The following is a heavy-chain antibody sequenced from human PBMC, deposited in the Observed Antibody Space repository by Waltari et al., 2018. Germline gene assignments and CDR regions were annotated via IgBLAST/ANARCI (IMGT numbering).Heavy chain of an antibody. CDR2: ISGSGGST. CDR1: GFTFSSYA. J-gene: IGHJ4*02. CDR3: AKDRSLSYYDSSGLLPGGVGY. Sequence: EVQLVESGGGLVQPGGSLRLSCAASGFTFSSYAMSWVRQAPGKGLEWVSAISGSGGSTYYADSVKGRFTISRDNSKNTLYLQMNSLRAEDTAVYYCAKDRSLSYYDSSGLLPGGVGYWGQGTLVTVSS. V-gene: IGHV3-23*04. D-gene: IGHD3-22*01.